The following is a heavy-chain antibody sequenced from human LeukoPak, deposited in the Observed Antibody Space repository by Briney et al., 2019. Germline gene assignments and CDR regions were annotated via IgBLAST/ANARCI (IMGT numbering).Heavy chain of an antibody. D-gene: IGHD3-22*01. CDR2: IWYDGSNK. CDR3: ATLDSSGYYENFDY. V-gene: IGHV3-33*01. Sequence: GRSLRLSCAASGFTFSSYGMHWVRQAPGKGLEWVAVIWYDGSNKYYADSVKGRFTISRDNSKNTLYLQMNSLRAEDTAVYYCATLDSSGYYENFDYWGQGTLVTVSS. CDR1: GFTFSSYG. J-gene: IGHJ4*02.